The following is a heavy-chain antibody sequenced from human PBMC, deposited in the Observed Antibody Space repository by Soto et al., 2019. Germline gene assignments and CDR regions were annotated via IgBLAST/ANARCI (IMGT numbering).Heavy chain of an antibody. J-gene: IGHJ6*02. CDR3: SRGKGYRGSASCPPHYYYYGRDG. D-gene: IGHD2-2*01. Sequence: GGSLRLSCAASGFTFSSYSMNWVRQAPGKGLEWVSSISSSSSYIYYADSVKGRFTISRDIAKNSLYLQMNSLRAEDTAVYYCSRGKGYRGSASCPPHYYYYGRDGWRQGTTVSVSS. V-gene: IGHV3-21*01. CDR2: ISSSSSYI. CDR1: GFTFSSYS.